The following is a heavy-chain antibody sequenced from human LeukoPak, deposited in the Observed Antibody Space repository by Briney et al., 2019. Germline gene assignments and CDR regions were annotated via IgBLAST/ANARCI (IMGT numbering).Heavy chain of an antibody. CDR1: GGSISSSNW. CDR3: ARSRDTTNYYGMDV. J-gene: IGHJ6*02. D-gene: IGHD1-26*01. V-gene: IGHV4-4*02. Sequence: SGTLSLTCAVSGGSISSSNWWSWVRQPPGKGLEWIGEIYHSGSTNYNPSLKSRVTISIDKSKNQFSLRMSSVTGADTAVYYCARSRDTTNYYGMDVWAKGPRSPSP. CDR2: IYHSGST.